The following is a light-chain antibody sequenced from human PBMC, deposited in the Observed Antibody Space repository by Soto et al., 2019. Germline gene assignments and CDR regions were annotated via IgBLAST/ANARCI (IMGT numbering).Light chain of an antibody. J-gene: IGKJ2*01. CDR1: QGISSA. CDR2: DAS. Sequence: AIQLTQSPSSLSASVGDRVTITCRASQGISSALAWYQQKPGKAPKLLIYDASSLESGVPSRFSGSGSGTDFTLTISSLQPEDFATYYCQQFNSAVYTFGQGTKLEIK. V-gene: IGKV1-13*02. CDR3: QQFNSAVYT.